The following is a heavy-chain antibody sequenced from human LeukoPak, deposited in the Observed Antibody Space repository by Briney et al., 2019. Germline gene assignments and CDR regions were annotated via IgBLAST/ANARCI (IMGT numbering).Heavy chain of an antibody. CDR2: ISGSGGST. Sequence: GGSLRLSCAASGFTLSSYGMSWVRQAPGKGLEWVSAISGSGGSTYYADSVKGRFTISRDISKNTLYLQMNSLRAEDTAVYYCARDLHPSGWSDFDYWGLGTLVTVSS. CDR1: GFTLSSYG. V-gene: IGHV3-23*01. CDR3: ARDLHPSGWSDFDY. J-gene: IGHJ4*02. D-gene: IGHD6-19*01.